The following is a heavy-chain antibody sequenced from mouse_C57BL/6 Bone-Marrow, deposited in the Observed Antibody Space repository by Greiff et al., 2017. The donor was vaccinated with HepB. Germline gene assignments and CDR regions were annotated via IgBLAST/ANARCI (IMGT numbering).Heavy chain of an antibody. V-gene: IGHV1-72*01. CDR1: GYTFTSYW. D-gene: IGHD2-5*01. J-gene: IGHJ1*03. Sequence: VQLQQPGAELVKPGASVKLSCKASGYTFTSYWMHWVKQRPGRGLEWIGRIDPNSGGTKYNEKFKSKATLTVDKPSSTAYMQLSRLTSEDSAVYYCARGCSNSPTEYFDVWGTGTTVTVSS. CDR2: IDPNSGGT. CDR3: ARGCSNSPTEYFDV.